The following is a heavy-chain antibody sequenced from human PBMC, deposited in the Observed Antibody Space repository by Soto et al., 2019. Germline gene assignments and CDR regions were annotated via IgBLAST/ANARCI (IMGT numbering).Heavy chain of an antibody. CDR1: GYIFTTYG. V-gene: IGHV1-18*04. CDR2: ISVHNGHA. J-gene: IGHJ6*02. Sequence: QVQLVQSGTEVKKPGASVKVSCKASGYIFTTYGLSWVRQAPGQGLEWMGWISVHNGHANYTQKLQGRVTMTADTSTSTAYMELRSLRSDDTAVYYCARDYEELVSFFHYGMDVWGQGTTVTVSS. D-gene: IGHD6-6*01. CDR3: ARDYEELVSFFHYGMDV.